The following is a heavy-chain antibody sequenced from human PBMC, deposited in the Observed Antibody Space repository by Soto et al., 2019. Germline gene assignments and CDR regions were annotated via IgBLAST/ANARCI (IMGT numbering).Heavy chain of an antibody. J-gene: IGHJ4*02. Sequence: QITLKESGPTLVKPTQTLTLTCTFSGFSLSTSGEGVGWIRQAPGKALEWLALIYWDDDKRYSPSLKNRLTISKDTSKSQVVLTMTNMDPVDTATYYCAHRKKTITVASYFDFWGQGTLVTVSS. D-gene: IGHD3-10*01. V-gene: IGHV2-5*02. CDR3: AHRKKTITVASYFDF. CDR1: GFSLSTSGEG. CDR2: IYWDDDK.